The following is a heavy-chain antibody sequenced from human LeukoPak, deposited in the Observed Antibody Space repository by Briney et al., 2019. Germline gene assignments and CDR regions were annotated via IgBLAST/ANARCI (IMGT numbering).Heavy chain of an antibody. Sequence: SVKVSCKASGGTFSSYAISWVRQAPGQGLEWMGGIIPIFGTANYAQKFQGRVTMTTDTSTSTAYMELRSLRSDDTAVYYCAITKGGYFDYWGQGTLVTVSS. CDR2: IIPIFGTA. CDR1: GGTFSSYA. J-gene: IGHJ4*02. CDR3: AITKGGYFDY. D-gene: IGHD4-11*01. V-gene: IGHV1-69*05.